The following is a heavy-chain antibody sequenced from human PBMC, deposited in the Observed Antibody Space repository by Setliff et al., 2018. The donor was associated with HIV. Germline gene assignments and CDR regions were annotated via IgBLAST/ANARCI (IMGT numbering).Heavy chain of an antibody. CDR1: GGTFSSYA. D-gene: IGHD3-22*01. V-gene: IGHV1-69*13. CDR2: IIPIFGTA. CDR3: VYYYDSSGYIFFPGLPDY. Sequence: SVKVSCKASGGTFSSYAISWVRQAPGQGLEWMGGIIPIFGTANYAQKFQGRVTITADESTSTAYMELSSLRSEDTAVYYCVYYYDSSGYIFFPGLPDYWGQGTLVTVSS. J-gene: IGHJ4*02.